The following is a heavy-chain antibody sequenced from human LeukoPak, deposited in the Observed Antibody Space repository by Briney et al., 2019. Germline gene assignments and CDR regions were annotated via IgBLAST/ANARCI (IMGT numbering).Heavy chain of an antibody. V-gene: IGHV3-23*01. CDR1: GFTFSSYA. CDR3: AKTPYYDSSFDY. J-gene: IGHJ4*02. Sequence: GGSLRLSCAASGFTFSSYAMSWVRQAPGKGLEWVSAISGGGGSTYYADSVKGRFTISRDNSKNTLYLQMDSLGAEDTAVYYCAKTPYYDSSFDYWGQGTLVTVSS. CDR2: ISGGGGST. D-gene: IGHD3-22*01.